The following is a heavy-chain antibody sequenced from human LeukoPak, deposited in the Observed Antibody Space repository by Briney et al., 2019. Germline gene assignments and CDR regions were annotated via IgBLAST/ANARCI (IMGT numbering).Heavy chain of an antibody. D-gene: IGHD3-9*01. V-gene: IGHV4-4*02. CDR2: IYHSGST. CDR1: GDSISSSNW. J-gene: IGHJ4*02. Sequence: SETLSLTCAVSGDSISSSNWWSWVRQTPGKGLEWIGEIYHSGSTNYNPSLESRVTISVDKSKNQFSLKMISMTAADTAVYYCARRYYDILTGYYSDWGQGTLVTVSS. CDR3: ARRYYDILTGYYSD.